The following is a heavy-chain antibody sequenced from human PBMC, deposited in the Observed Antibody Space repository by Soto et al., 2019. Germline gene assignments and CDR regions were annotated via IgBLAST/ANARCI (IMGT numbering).Heavy chain of an antibody. CDR3: VKDGGYCSSSSCYAPRNHYFDS. Sequence: GGSLRLSCAASGFTFSDYWMSWVRQAPGKGPEWVANIKFDGSVKQYVDSVRGRFTISRDNSKNSLFLQMNSLAAADTAVYYCVKDGGYCSSSSCYAPRNHYFDSWGQGTPVTVSS. CDR1: GFTFSDYW. J-gene: IGHJ4*02. CDR2: IKFDGSVK. D-gene: IGHD2-2*01. V-gene: IGHV3-7*03.